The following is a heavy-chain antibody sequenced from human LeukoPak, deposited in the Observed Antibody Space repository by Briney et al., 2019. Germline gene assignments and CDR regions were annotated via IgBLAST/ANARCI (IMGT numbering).Heavy chain of an antibody. J-gene: IGHJ4*02. CDR1: GFTFSSYG. Sequence: GGSLRLSCAASGFTFSSYGMHWVRQAPGKGPEWVAIIYYDGSDKYYADSVKGRFTISRDNSKDTLYLQMNSLRAEDTAVYYCARQIAYYYDSSGYYTTDYWGQGTLVTVSS. V-gene: IGHV3-33*01. D-gene: IGHD3-22*01. CDR3: ARQIAYYYDSSGYYTTDY. CDR2: IYYDGSDK.